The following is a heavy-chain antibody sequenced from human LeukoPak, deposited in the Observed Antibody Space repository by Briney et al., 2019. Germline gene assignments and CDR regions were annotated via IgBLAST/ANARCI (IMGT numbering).Heavy chain of an antibody. D-gene: IGHD3-22*01. CDR2: IKQDGSEK. CDR3: ARETNTSDSSGYIRTDVRRDDY. CDR1: GFTFSTYW. V-gene: IGHV3-7*01. J-gene: IGHJ4*02. Sequence: PGGSLRLSCAASGFTFSTYWMSWVRQAPGKGLEWVASIKQDGSEKYYVDSVKDRFTISRDNAHNSLYLQMNSLRAEDTAVYYCARETNTSDSSGYIRTDVRRDDYWGLGTLVTVSS.